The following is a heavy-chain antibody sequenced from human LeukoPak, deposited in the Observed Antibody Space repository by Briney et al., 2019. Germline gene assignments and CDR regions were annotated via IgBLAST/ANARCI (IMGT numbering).Heavy chain of an antibody. CDR1: GGSIRSSYYY. CDR3: ARGVATRDRVVDY. J-gene: IGHJ4*02. D-gene: IGHD5-12*01. V-gene: IGHV4-39*07. Sequence: SETLSLTCTVSGGSIRSSYYYWGWIRQPPGKGLEWIGSIYDSGSTYYNPSLKSRVTISVDTSKNQFSLKLSSVTAADTAVYYCARGVATRDRVVDYWGQGTLVTVSS. CDR2: IYDSGST.